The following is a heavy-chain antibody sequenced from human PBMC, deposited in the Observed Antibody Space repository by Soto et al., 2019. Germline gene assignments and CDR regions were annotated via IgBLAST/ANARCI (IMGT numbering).Heavy chain of an antibody. D-gene: IGHD2-15*01. CDR1: GFTFSTYE. CDR2: ITARGSIT. CDR3: ARGRCSSSGGSAPDY. Sequence: GGSLRLSCVVSGFTFSTYEMNWVRQAPGKGLEWVSYITARGSITYYAASVKGRFTTSRDNAKDSVYLEIDSLRPEDTAMYYCARGRCSSSGGSAPDYWGQGTLVTVSS. J-gene: IGHJ4*02. V-gene: IGHV3-48*03.